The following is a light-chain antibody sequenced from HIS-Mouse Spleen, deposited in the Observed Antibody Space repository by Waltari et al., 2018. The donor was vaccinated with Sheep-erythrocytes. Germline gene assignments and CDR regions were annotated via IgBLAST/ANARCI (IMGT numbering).Light chain of an antibody. CDR3: QAWDSSSWV. V-gene: IGLV3-1*01. CDR1: KLGDQY. Sequence: SYELTQPPSVSVSPGQTASIPCSGDKLGDQYACWYQQKPGQSPVLVIYQDSKRPSGIPERFSGSNSENTATLTISGTQAMDEADYYCQAWDSSSWVFGGGTKLTVL. CDR2: QDS. J-gene: IGLJ3*02.